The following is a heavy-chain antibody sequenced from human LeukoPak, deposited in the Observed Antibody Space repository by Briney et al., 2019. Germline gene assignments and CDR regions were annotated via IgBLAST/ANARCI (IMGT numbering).Heavy chain of an antibody. CDR2: MYHSGST. V-gene: IGHV4-38-2*01. CDR1: GYSISSGYY. CDR3: ARHRHNGGYSPFDY. D-gene: IGHD3-22*01. J-gene: IGHJ4*02. Sequence: SETLSLTCAVSGYSISSGYYWGWVGQPPGKGLEWIGSMYHSGSTYHNPSLESRVTISVDTSKNQFSLNLSSVTAADTAVYFCARHRHNGGYSPFDYWGQGTLVTVSS.